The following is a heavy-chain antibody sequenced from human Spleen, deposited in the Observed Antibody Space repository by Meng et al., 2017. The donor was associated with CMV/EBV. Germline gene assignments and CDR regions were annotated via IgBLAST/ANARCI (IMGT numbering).Heavy chain of an antibody. CDR3: VRERKKWLQLAGYFDF. CDR1: SSNTVA. V-gene: IGHV6-1*01. J-gene: IGHJ4*02. CDR2: TYYRSTWYN. D-gene: IGHD5-24*01. Sequence: SSNTVAWRWVRQSPSRGLEWLRRTYYRSTWYNDYAVSVRGRITINRDTPKNQFSLQLNSVTPEDAAVYYCVRERKKWLQLAGYFDFWGQGSLVTVSS.